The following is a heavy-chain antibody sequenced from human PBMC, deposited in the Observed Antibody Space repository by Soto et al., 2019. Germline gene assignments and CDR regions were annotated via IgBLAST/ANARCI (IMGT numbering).Heavy chain of an antibody. V-gene: IGHV3-21*01. CDR2: ISSSSDYI. J-gene: IGHJ6*02. Sequence: PGGSLRLSCAASGFTFSTYDMNWVRQAPGKGLEWVSSISSSSDYIYYADSVKGRFTISRDNAKNSLYLQMNSLRAEDTAVYYCARGSSTSYNYYYGMDVWGQGTTVTVSS. CDR3: ARGSSTSYNYYYGMDV. CDR1: GFTFSTYD. D-gene: IGHD2-2*01.